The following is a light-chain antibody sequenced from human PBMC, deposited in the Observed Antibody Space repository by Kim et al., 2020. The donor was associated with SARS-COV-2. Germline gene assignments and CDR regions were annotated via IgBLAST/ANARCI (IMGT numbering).Light chain of an antibody. CDR3: QQYDSSPWT. Sequence: EIVLTQSPGTLSLSPGERATLSCRASQSFSSRNLAWYQQKPGQAPRLLIFRASNRATGTPARFSGSGSGTDFTLTINSLEPEDFAVYYCQQYDSSPWTFGQGTKVDIK. J-gene: IGKJ1*01. V-gene: IGKV3-20*01. CDR2: RAS. CDR1: QSFSSRN.